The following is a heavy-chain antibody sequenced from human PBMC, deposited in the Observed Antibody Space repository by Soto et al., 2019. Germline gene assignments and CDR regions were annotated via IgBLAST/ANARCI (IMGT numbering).Heavy chain of an antibody. J-gene: IGHJ4*02. CDR1: GFTFSDHY. V-gene: IGHV3-72*01. Sequence: EVQLVESGGGLVQPGGSLRLSCAASGFTFSDHYMDWVRQAPGKGLEWVGRTRNKANSYTTEYAASVKGRFTISRDDSKNSLYLQMNSLKTADTAVYYCARSVHSDGYFYFDYWGQGNLVTFAS. CDR3: ARSVHSDGYFYFDY. CDR2: TRNKANSYTT. D-gene: IGHD5-18*01.